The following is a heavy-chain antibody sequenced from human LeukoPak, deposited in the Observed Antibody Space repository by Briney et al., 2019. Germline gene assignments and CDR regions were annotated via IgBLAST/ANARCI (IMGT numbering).Heavy chain of an antibody. V-gene: IGHV4-59*01. CDR3: ARGRAMADFDY. CDR1: GGSISSNY. J-gene: IGHJ4*02. CDR2: IYYSGST. D-gene: IGHD5-18*01. Sequence: PSETLSLTCTVSGGSISSNYWSWIRQPPGKGLEWIGYIYYSGSTNYNPSLKSRVTISVDTSKNQFSLKLSSVTAADTAVYYCARGRAMADFDYWGQGTLVTVSS.